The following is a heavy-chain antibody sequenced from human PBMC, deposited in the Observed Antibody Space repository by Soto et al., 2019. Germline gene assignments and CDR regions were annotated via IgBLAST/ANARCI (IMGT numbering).Heavy chain of an antibody. D-gene: IGHD3-22*01. CDR2: VYSTGTT. V-gene: IGHV4-4*07. Sequence: LSLTCTVSGGSIRNYYWSWIRQPAGKGLEWIGRVYSTGTTNYNPSLRSRVAMSVDTSKNQFSLRLDSVTAADTATYFCARDEYYDSNNWFEHWGLGTLVTVSS. J-gene: IGHJ5*02. CDR3: ARDEYYDSNNWFEH. CDR1: GGSIRNYY.